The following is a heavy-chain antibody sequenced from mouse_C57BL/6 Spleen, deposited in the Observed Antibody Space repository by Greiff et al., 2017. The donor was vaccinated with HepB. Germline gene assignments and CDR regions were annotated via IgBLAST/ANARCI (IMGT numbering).Heavy chain of an antibody. CDR2: IDPSDSYT. Sequence: QVQLQQPGAELVMPGASVKLSCKASGYTFTSYWMHWVKQRPGHGLEWIGEIDPSDSYTNYNQKFKGKSTLTVDKSSSTAYMQLSSLTSEDSAVYYCATTVVGGYWGQGTLVTVSA. J-gene: IGHJ3*01. CDR1: GYTFTSYW. CDR3: ATTVVGGY. D-gene: IGHD1-1*01. V-gene: IGHV1-69*01.